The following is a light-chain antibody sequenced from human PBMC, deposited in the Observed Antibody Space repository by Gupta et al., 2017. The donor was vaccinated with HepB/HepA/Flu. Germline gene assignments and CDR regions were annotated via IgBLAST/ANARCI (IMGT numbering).Light chain of an antibody. V-gene: IGKV1-39*01. CDR1: QSIDAY. CDR2: SAS. Sequence: DIQLTQSPSFLSASVGDSVSITCRASQSIDAYLNWYRQKPGGAPTLLIYSASTFHSGIPSRFSGRGSGTDFTLTISNLEPEDVATYFCQQIHMPRTFGQGTRVEIK. CDR3: QQIHMPRT. J-gene: IGKJ1*01.